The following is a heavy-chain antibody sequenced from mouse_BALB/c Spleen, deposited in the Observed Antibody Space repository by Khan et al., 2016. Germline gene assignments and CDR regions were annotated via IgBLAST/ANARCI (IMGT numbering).Heavy chain of an antibody. CDR3: ARYYGSSYYAMDY. Sequence: QIQLVQSGPELKKPGETVKISCKASGYTFTNYGMNWVKQAPGKGLKWMGWINTNTGEPTYAEEFMGRFAFSLETSASTAYLQINNLKNEDTATYFCARYYGSSYYAMDYWGQGTSVTVSS. J-gene: IGHJ4*01. V-gene: IGHV9-3*02. CDR1: GYTFTNYG. D-gene: IGHD1-1*01. CDR2: INTNTGEP.